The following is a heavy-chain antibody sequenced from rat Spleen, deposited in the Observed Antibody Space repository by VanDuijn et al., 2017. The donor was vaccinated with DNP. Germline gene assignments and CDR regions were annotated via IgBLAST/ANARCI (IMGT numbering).Heavy chain of an antibody. J-gene: IGHJ4*01. V-gene: IGHV5-31*01. CDR1: GFTFSDHL. CDR2: ITSGGGTT. Sequence: EVQLVESGGDLVQPGRSLKLSCVASGFTFSDHLMTWIRQVPGRGLEWIASITSGGGTTSYPDSVKGRFTISRDNAKSTLYLQMDSLRSEGTATYYCARVGDLHDGGDGDVLDAWGQGTSVTVSS. D-gene: IGHD1-12*02. CDR3: ARVGDLHDGGDGDVLDA.